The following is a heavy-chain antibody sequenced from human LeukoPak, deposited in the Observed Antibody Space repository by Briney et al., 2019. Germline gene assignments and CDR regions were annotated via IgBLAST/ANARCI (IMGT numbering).Heavy chain of an antibody. D-gene: IGHD1-26*01. CDR2: IFYSGNT. J-gene: IGHJ4*02. Sequence: SETLSLTCTVSGGSICSYYWSWIRQPPGKGLEWIGYIFYSGNTNYNASLQSRLTLSVDTSRNQFSLRLNSVTAADTGVYYCARGISGSYYYFDYWGQGTLVTVSS. CDR1: GGSICSYY. CDR3: ARGISGSYYYFDY. V-gene: IGHV4-59*08.